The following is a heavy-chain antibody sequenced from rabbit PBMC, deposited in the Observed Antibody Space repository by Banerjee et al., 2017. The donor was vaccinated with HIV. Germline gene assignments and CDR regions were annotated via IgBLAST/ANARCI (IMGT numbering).Heavy chain of an antibody. CDR3: ARDRGDWGYYFNL. CDR1: GFDFISNA. V-gene: IGHV1S40*01. CDR2: IYAGSSGST. Sequence: QSLEESGGDLVKPGASLTLTCTASGFDFISNAMCWVRQAPGKGLEWIACIYAGSSGSTYYASWAKGRFTISKTSSTTVTLQMTSLTAADTATYFCARDRGDWGYYFNLWGPGTLVTVS. D-gene: IGHD4-1*01. J-gene: IGHJ4*01.